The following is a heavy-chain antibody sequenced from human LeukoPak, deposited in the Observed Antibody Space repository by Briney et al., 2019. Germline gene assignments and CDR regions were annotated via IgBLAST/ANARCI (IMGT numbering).Heavy chain of an antibody. Sequence: GGSLRPSCAASGFTFSSYAMSWVRQAPGKGLEWVSAISGSGGSTYYADSVKGRFTISRDNSKNTLYLQMNSLRAEDTAVYYCAKLIAVDDWFDPWGQGTLVTVSS. CDR2: ISGSGGST. V-gene: IGHV3-23*01. CDR3: AKLIAVDDWFDP. CDR1: GFTFSSYA. J-gene: IGHJ5*02. D-gene: IGHD6-19*01.